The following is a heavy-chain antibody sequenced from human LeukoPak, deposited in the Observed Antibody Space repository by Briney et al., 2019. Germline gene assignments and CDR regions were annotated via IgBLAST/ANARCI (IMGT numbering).Heavy chain of an antibody. D-gene: IGHD2-2*01. CDR2: IYYSGST. CDR3: ARDRYCSTSCYDAFDI. CDR1: GGSISSHY. J-gene: IGHJ3*02. V-gene: IGHV4-59*11. Sequence: PSETLSLTCTVSGGSISSHYWSWIRQPPGKGLEWIGYIYYSGSTNYNPSLKSRVTISVDTSKNQFSLKLSSVTAADTAVYYCARDRYCSTSCYDAFDIWGQGTMVTVSS.